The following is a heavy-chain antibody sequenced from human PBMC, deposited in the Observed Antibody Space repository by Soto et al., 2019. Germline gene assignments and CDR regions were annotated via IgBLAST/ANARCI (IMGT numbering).Heavy chain of an antibody. CDR1: GYTFTGCY. CDR2: INPNSGGT. CDR3: APATVVTPIYLWS. V-gene: IGHV1-2*02. J-gene: IGHJ5*02. Sequence: ASVKVSCKASGYTFTGCYMHWVRQALGQGLEWMGWINPNSGGTNYAQKFQGRVTMSRDTSISTAYMELSRLRSDDTAVYYCAPATVVTPIYLWSWGQGTLVTVSS. D-gene: IGHD2-21*02.